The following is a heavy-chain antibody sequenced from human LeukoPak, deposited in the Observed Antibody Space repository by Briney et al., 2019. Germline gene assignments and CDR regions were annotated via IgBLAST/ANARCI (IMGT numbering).Heavy chain of an antibody. Sequence: SETLSLTCAVYGGSFSGYYWSWIRQPPGKGLEWIGEINHSGSTNYNPSLKSRATISVDTSKNQFSLKLSSATAADTAVYYCARGRWLRLVDYWGQGTLVTVSS. V-gene: IGHV4-34*01. J-gene: IGHJ4*02. CDR1: GGSFSGYY. CDR3: ARGRWLRLVDY. D-gene: IGHD5-12*01. CDR2: INHSGST.